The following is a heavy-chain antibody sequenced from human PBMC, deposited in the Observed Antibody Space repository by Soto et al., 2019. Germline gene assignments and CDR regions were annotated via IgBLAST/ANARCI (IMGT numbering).Heavy chain of an antibody. CDR2: ISYDGSNK. V-gene: IGHV3-30*18. D-gene: IGHD1-26*01. CDR1: GFTFSSYG. Sequence: QVQLVESGGGVVQPGRSLRLSCAASGFTFSSYGMHWVRQAPGKGLEWVAVISYDGSNKQYADSVKGRFTISRDNSKNTLYLQMNSLRAEDTAVYYCAKAKAWELFDYWGQGTLVTVSS. J-gene: IGHJ4*02. CDR3: AKAKAWELFDY.